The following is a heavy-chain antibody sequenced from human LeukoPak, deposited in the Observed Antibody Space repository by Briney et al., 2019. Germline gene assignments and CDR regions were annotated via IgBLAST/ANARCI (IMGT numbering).Heavy chain of an antibody. J-gene: IGHJ4*02. V-gene: IGHV3-23*01. Sequence: GGSLRLSCAASGFTFSSYAMSWVRQAPGKGLEWVSGIGASGDNTYYVDSVKGRFTISRDNAKNSLYLQMNSLRAEDTAVYYCARLDYYGPQDYWGQGTLVTVSS. D-gene: IGHD3-10*01. CDR3: ARLDYYGPQDY. CDR1: GFTFSSYA. CDR2: IGASGDNT.